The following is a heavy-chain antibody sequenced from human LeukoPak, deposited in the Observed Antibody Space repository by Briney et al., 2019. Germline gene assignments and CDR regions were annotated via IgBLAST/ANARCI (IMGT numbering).Heavy chain of an antibody. CDR1: GFTFSSYG. V-gene: IGHV3-30*18. CDR3: AKDHSIAVAGGLGY. Sequence: PGGSLRLSCAASGFTFSSYGMHWVRQAPGKGLEWVAVISYDGSNKYYADSVKGRFTISRDNSKNTLYLQMNSLRAEDTAVYYCAKDHSIAVAGGLGYWGQGTLVTVSS. D-gene: IGHD6-19*01. CDR2: ISYDGSNK. J-gene: IGHJ4*02.